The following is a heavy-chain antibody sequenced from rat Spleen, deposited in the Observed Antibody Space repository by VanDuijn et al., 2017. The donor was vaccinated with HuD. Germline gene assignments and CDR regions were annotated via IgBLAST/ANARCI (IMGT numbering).Heavy chain of an antibody. CDR3: ASRDY. Sequence: EVQLVESDGGLVQPGRSLKLPCAASGFTFSDFYMAWVRQAPTKGLEWVATISDDGSSTYYRDSVKGRFTISRDNAKSTLYLQMDSLRSEDTATYYCASRDYWGQGVMVTVSS. V-gene: IGHV5-29*01. CDR1: GFTFSDFY. J-gene: IGHJ2*01. CDR2: ISDDGSST.